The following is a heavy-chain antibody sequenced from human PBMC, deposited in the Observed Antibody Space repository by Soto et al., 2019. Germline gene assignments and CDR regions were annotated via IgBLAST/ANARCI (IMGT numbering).Heavy chain of an antibody. Sequence: PGESLKISCKGSGYSFTSYWIGWVRQMPGKGLEWMGIIYPGDSDTRYSPSFQGQVTISADKSISTAYLQWSSLKASDTAMYYCARGSYCSGGSCYDWFDPWGQGTLVTVSS. CDR3: ARGSYCSGGSCYDWFDP. CDR2: IYPGDSDT. J-gene: IGHJ5*02. CDR1: GYSFTSYW. V-gene: IGHV5-51*01. D-gene: IGHD2-15*01.